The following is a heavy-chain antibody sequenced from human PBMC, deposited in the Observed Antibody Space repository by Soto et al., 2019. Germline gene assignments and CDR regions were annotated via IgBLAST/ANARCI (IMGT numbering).Heavy chain of an antibody. CDR3: AHLPWKQLWPRAPVVY. J-gene: IGHJ4*02. Sequence: SGPTLVNPTQTLTLTCTFSGFSLTPSGLGVGWIRQPPGKALEWLGIIYWDDDKRYSPSLKSRLTITKDTSKNQLVLTMTNMDPVDTATYYCAHLPWKQLWPRAPVVYRAQGSPVTVSS. CDR1: GFSLTPSGLG. CDR2: IYWDDDK. D-gene: IGHD5-18*01. V-gene: IGHV2-5*02.